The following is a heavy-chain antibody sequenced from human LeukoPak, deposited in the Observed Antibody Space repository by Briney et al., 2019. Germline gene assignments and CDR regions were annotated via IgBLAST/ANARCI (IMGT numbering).Heavy chain of an antibody. V-gene: IGHV1-69*01. CDR2: IIPIFSTA. CDR3: ARVRGQLGELSYYFDY. CDR1: GGTFSSYA. Sequence: SVKVSCKASGGTFSSYAISWVRQAPGQGLGWVGGIIPIFSTANYAQKFQGRVTITADESTSTAYMELSSLRSEDTAVYYCARVRGQLGELSYYFDYWGQGTLVTVSS. J-gene: IGHJ4*02. D-gene: IGHD3-10*01.